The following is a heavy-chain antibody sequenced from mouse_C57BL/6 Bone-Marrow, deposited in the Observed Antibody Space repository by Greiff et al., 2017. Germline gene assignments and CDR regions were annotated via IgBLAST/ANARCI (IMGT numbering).Heavy chain of an antibody. CDR1: GYTFTSYW. CDR2: IDPSDSET. CDR3: ARECLLGPVYWYFDV. Sequence: QVQLQQPGAELVRPGSSVKLSCKASGYTFTSYWMHWVKQRPIQGLEWIGNIDPSDSETHYNQKFKDKATLTVDKSSSTAYMQLSSLTSEDSAVYYCARECLLGPVYWYFDVWGTGTTVTVSS. V-gene: IGHV1-52*01. J-gene: IGHJ1*03. D-gene: IGHD4-1*01.